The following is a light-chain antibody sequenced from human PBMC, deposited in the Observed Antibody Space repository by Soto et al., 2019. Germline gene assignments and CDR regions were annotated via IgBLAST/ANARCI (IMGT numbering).Light chain of an antibody. CDR3: QSYDISLSAYV. CDR2: GNT. V-gene: IGLV1-40*01. Sequence: QSVLTQPPSVSGAPGQRVTISCTGSSSNIGAGYDVHWYQQLPGTAPKLLVYGNTNRPSGVPDRFSGSKAGTSASLAITGLQADEEDDYYCQSYDISLSAYVFGTGTKVTVL. J-gene: IGLJ1*01. CDR1: SSNIGAGYD.